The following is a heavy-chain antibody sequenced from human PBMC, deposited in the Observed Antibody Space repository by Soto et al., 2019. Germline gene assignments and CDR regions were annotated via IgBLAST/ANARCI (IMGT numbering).Heavy chain of an antibody. Sequence: GGSLRLSCAASGFTFSSYAMSWVRQAPGKGLEWVSAISGSGGSTYYTDSVKGRFTISRDNSKNTLYLQMNSLRAEDTAVYYCAKDNRRYGENDYWGQGAVVTVSS. CDR3: AKDNRRYGENDY. V-gene: IGHV3-23*01. D-gene: IGHD4-17*01. CDR2: ISGSGGST. J-gene: IGHJ4*02. CDR1: GFTFSSYA.